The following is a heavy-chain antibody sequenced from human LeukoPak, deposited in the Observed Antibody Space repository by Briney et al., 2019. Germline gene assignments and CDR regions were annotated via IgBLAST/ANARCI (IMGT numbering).Heavy chain of an antibody. CDR3: AKDIGAVAGYAFDI. V-gene: IGHV3-9*03. CDR2: ISWNSGSI. J-gene: IGHJ3*02. D-gene: IGHD6-19*01. Sequence: GGSLRLSCAASGFTFDDYAMHWVRQAPGKGLEWVSGISWNSGSIGYADSVKGRFTISRDNAKNSLYLQMNSLRAEDMALYYCAKDIGAVAGYAFDIWGQGTMVTVSS. CDR1: GFTFDDYA.